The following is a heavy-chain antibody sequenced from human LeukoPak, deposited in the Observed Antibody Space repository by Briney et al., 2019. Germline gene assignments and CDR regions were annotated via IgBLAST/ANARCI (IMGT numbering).Heavy chain of an antibody. V-gene: IGHV3-23*01. J-gene: IGHJ3*02. CDR1: GFTFSSYG. D-gene: IGHD1-26*01. CDR3: AKGSREWELLDAFDI. Sequence: GGSLRLSCAASGFTFSSYGMNWVRQAPGKGLDWVSGISGSGARTDYADSMKGRFTISRDNAKNTLYLQMNSLRAEDTAVYYCAKGSREWELLDAFDIWGQGTMVTVSS. CDR2: ISGSGART.